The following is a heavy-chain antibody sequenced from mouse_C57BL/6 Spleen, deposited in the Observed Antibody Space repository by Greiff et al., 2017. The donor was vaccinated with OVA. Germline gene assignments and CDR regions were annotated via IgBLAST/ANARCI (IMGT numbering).Heavy chain of an antibody. D-gene: IGHD2-2*01. CDR2: ISYDGSN. Sequence: ESGPGLVKPSQSLSLTCSVTGYSITSGYYWNWIRQLPGNKLEWMGYISYDGSNNYNPSLKNRISITRDTSKNQIFLKLNSVTTEDTATYYCARAGYYRYFDVWGTGTTVTVSS. CDR3: ARAGYYRYFDV. J-gene: IGHJ1*03. V-gene: IGHV3-6*01. CDR1: GYSITSGYY.